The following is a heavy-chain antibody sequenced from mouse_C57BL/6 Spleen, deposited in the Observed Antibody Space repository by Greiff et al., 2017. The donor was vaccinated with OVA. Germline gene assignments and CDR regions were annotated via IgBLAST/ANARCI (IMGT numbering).Heavy chain of an antibody. D-gene: IGHD1-1*01. CDR3: ARVTTVVDYYAMDY. V-gene: IGHV1-72*01. CDR2: IDPNSGGT. CDR1: GYTFTSYW. Sequence: QVQLQQPGAELVEPGASVKLSCKDSGYTFTSYWMHWVKQRPGRGLEWIGRIDPNSGGTKYNEKFKSKATLTVDKPSSTAYMQLSSLTSEDSAVYYCARVTTVVDYYAMDYWGQGTSVTVSS. J-gene: IGHJ4*01.